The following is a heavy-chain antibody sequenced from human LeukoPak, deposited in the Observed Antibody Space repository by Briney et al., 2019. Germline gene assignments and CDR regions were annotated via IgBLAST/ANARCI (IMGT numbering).Heavy chain of an antibody. CDR1: GFTFSSYS. D-gene: IGHD1-20*01. CDR2: ISSSSSYI. CDR3: AXKATRTRYNWNDVTSXDX. Sequence: PGGSLRLSCAASGFTFSSYSMNWVRQAPGKGLEWVSSISSSSSYIYYADSVKGRFTISRDNAKNSLYLQMNSLRAEDTAVYYCAXKATRTRYNWNDVTSXDXXGQGXLVTV. V-gene: IGHV3-21*01. J-gene: IGHJ4*02.